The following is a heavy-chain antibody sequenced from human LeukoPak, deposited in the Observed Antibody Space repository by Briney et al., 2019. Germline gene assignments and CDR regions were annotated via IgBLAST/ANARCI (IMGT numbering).Heavy chain of an antibody. CDR3: ARQGESIGTLPYYYYGMDV. Sequence: SETLSLTCTVSDGSISSYYWSWIRQPPGKGLEWIGYIYYSGSTNYNPSLKSRVTISLDTSKNQFSLKLSSVTAADTAVYYCARQGESIGTLPYYYYGMDVWGQGTTVTVSS. D-gene: IGHD1-1*01. CDR2: IYYSGST. J-gene: IGHJ6*02. V-gene: IGHV4-59*08. CDR1: DGSISSYY.